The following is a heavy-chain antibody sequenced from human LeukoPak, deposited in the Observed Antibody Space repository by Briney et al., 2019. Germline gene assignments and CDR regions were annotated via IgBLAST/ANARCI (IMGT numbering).Heavy chain of an antibody. D-gene: IGHD2-2*01. CDR1: GGSISSYY. J-gene: IGHJ5*02. CDR3: ARDRVVVPAARNWFDP. CDR2: IYTSGST. V-gene: IGHV4-4*07. Sequence: SETLSLTCTVSGGSISSYYWSWIRQPAGKGLEWIGRIYTSGSTNYNLSLKSRVTMSVDTSKNQFSLKLSSVTAADTAVYYCARDRVVVPAARNWFDPWGQGTLVTVSS.